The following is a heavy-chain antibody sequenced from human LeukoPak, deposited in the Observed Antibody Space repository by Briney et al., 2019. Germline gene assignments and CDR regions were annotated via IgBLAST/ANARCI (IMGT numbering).Heavy chain of an antibody. D-gene: IGHD3-9*01. CDR1: GFTFSSYW. J-gene: IGHJ4*02. CDR3: ARWSYYDILTGYYTLWDMVY. V-gene: IGHV3-74*01. Sequence: PGGSLRLSCAASGFTFSSYWMHWVRQAPGKGLVWVSRINSDGSSTSYADSVKGRFTISRDNAKNTLYLQMNSLRAEDTAVYYCARWSYYDILTGYYTLWDMVYWGQGTLVTVSS. CDR2: INSDGSST.